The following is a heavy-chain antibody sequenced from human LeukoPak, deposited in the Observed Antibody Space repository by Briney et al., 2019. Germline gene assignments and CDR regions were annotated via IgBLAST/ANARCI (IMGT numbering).Heavy chain of an antibody. V-gene: IGHV1-8*01. Sequence: GASVKVSCKASGYTFTSYDFYWLRQATGQRPEWMGWMSPNSGDTGYAQKFQDRVTMTRNTSISTAYMELSSLRSDDTAVYYCARGPPNWGYDYWGPGTLVTVSS. CDR2: MSPNSGDT. D-gene: IGHD7-27*01. J-gene: IGHJ4*02. CDR1: GYTFTSYD. CDR3: ARGPPNWGYDY.